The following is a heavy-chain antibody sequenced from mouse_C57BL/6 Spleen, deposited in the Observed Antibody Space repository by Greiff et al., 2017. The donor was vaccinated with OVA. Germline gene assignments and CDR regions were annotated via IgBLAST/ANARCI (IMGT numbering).Heavy chain of an antibody. J-gene: IGHJ2*01. CDR3: ARSGTTVGLSYFDY. V-gene: IGHV1-82*01. CDR2: IYPGDGDT. Sequence: VQGVESGPELVKPGASVKISCKASGYAFSSSWMNWVKQRPGKGLEWIGRIYPGDGDTNYNGKFKGKATLTADKSSSTAYMQLSSLTSEDSAVYCGARSGTTVGLSYFDYWGKGTTLTVSS. CDR1: GYAFSSSW. D-gene: IGHD1-1*01.